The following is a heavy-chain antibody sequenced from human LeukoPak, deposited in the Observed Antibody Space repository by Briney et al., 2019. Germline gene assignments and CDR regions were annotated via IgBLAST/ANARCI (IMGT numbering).Heavy chain of an antibody. CDR2: ISAYNGNT. Sequence: RASVKVFCKASGYIFTSYGISWVRQAPGQGLEWMGWISAYNGNTNYAQKLQGRVTMTTDTSTSTAYMELRSLRSDDTAVYYCARAIMCSGGSCYQDYWGQGTLVTVSS. D-gene: IGHD2-15*01. CDR3: ARAIMCSGGSCYQDY. J-gene: IGHJ4*02. V-gene: IGHV1-18*01. CDR1: GYIFTSYG.